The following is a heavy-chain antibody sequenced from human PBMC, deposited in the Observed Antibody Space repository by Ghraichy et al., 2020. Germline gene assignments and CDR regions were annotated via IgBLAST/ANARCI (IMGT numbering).Heavy chain of an antibody. CDR1: GGSISSYY. CDR2: VYTSGST. Sequence: SQTLSLTCTVSGGSISSYYWSWLRQPAGKGLEWIGRVYTSGSTNYNPSLKSRLTMSVDTSKNQFSLKLSSVTAADTAVYYCARVDPRFWIDPLGQGTLVTGSS. J-gene: IGHJ5*02. CDR3: ARVDPRFWIDP. D-gene: IGHD3-3*01. V-gene: IGHV4-4*07.